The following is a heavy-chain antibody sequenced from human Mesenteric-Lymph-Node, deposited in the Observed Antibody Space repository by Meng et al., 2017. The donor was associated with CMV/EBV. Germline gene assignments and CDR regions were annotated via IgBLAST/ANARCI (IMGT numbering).Heavy chain of an antibody. D-gene: IGHD3-10*01. CDR3: AKDSGMETYYFDY. Sequence: GESLKISCAASGFTFSRNNMHWVRQAPGKGLKWVAFIVYDGSNKYYVESVKGRFTISRDNSKNTLYLQVNSLRPEDTAVYYCAKDSGMETYYFDYWGQGTLVTVSS. CDR2: IVYDGSNK. CDR1: GFTFSRNN. V-gene: IGHV3-30*02. J-gene: IGHJ4*02.